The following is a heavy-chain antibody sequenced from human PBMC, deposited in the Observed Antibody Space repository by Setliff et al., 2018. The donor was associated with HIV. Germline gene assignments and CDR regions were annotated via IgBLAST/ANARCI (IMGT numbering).Heavy chain of an antibody. Sequence: GASVKVSCKASGGTFSSYAISWVRQAPGQGLEWMGGIIPILGIANYARKFQGRVTITADKSTSTAYMELSSLRSEDTAVYYCARFLGGSYYYFDYWGQGTLVTVSS. CDR2: IIPILGIA. CDR3: ARFLGGSYYYFDY. CDR1: GGTFSSYA. V-gene: IGHV1-69*10. D-gene: IGHD1-26*01. J-gene: IGHJ4*02.